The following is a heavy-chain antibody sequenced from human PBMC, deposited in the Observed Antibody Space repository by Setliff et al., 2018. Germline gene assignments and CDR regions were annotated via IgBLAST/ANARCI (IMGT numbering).Heavy chain of an antibody. Sequence: SETLSLTCTVSGGSISSYYWSWIRQPAGKGLEWIGRIYTSGSAIYSPSLKSRVTMSIDTSKNQFSLKLNSVTAADMAVYYCAREQWLDPPGYYYMDVWAKGTTVTVSS. CDR1: GGSISSYY. V-gene: IGHV4-4*07. CDR3: AREQWLDPPGYYYMDV. D-gene: IGHD6-19*01. CDR2: IYTSGSA. J-gene: IGHJ6*03.